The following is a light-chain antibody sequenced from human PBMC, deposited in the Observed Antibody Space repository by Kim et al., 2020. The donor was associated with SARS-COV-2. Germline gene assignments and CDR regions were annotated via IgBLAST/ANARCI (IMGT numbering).Light chain of an antibody. V-gene: IGKV1-5*03. CDR1: QSISSW. Sequence: ASVGDRVTMSGRASQSISSWLAWYQQKPGKAPNLLIYKASTLQSGVPSRFSGSGSGTEFSLTISSLQPDDLATYYCQEYYSYPMYTFGQGTKLEI. J-gene: IGKJ2*01. CDR2: KAS. CDR3: QEYYSYPMYT.